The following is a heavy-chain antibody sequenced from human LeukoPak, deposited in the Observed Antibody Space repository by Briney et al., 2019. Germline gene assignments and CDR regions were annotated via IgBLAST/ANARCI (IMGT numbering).Heavy chain of an antibody. J-gene: IGHJ4*02. D-gene: IGHD3-22*01. Sequence: GGSLRLSCAASGFTFSSYWMSWVRQAPGKGLEWVANIKQDGSEKYYVDSVKGRFTISRDNAKNSLYLQMNSLRVEDTAVYYCARDRYYYDRSGYYVNYLDYWGQGTLVTVSS. CDR1: GFTFSSYW. CDR3: ARDRYYYDRSGYYVNYLDY. V-gene: IGHV3-7*01. CDR2: IKQDGSEK.